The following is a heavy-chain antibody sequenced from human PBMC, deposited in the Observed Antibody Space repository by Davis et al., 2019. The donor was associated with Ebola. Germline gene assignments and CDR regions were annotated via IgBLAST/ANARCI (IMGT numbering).Heavy chain of an antibody. V-gene: IGHV4-59*12. D-gene: IGHD3-22*01. Sequence: PSETLSLTCTVSGGSISSYYWSWIRQPPGKGLEWIGYIYYSGSTNYNPSLKSRVTISVDTSKNQFSLKLSSVTAADTAVYYCARVGYYDSSGYSIDYWGQGTLVTVSS. CDR1: GGSISSYY. CDR3: ARVGYYDSSGYSIDY. J-gene: IGHJ4*02. CDR2: IYYSGST.